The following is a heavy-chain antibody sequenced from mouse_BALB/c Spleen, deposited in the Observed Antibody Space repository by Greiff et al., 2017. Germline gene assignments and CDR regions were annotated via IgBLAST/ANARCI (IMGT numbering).Heavy chain of an antibody. CDR2: IDPENGTT. CDR3: ARDYYGYSD. J-gene: IGHJ2*01. CDR1: GFNIIDYY. V-gene: IGHV14-1*02. D-gene: IGHD1-2*01. Sequence: EVMLVASGAELVRPGAFVKLSCPASGFNIIDYYMHWVEQRPEQGLEWIGSIDPENGTTIYDPKFQGNASITTDTSSNTAYLQLSSLTSEDTAVYYCARDYYGYSDWGQGTTRTVSS.